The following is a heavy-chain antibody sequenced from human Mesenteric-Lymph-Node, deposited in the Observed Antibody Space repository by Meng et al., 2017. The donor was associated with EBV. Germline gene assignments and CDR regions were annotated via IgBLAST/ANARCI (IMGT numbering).Heavy chain of an antibody. CDR1: GGGISSSSW. J-gene: IGHJ5*02. CDR3: VRSRGWTQVEWFDP. Sequence: QESAPRLGRPSVALSPAGCAPGGGISSSSWWSWVRQPPGKGLEWLGEIYHSSGNTNYNPSLTSRVDLSVDTSKNRFSLKLFSLTTEDTAVYFCVRSRGWTQVEWFDPWGPGILVTVSS. CDR2: IYHSSGNT. D-gene: IGHD3/OR15-3a*01. V-gene: IGHV4-4*02.